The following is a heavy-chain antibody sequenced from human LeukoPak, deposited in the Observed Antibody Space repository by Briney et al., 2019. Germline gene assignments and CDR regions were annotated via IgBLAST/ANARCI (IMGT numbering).Heavy chain of an antibody. CDR3: ARVPEYYDSSGYHDY. D-gene: IGHD3-22*01. CDR1: GGSISNSSYY. J-gene: IGHJ4*02. V-gene: IGHV4-39*01. CDR2: IYYSGST. Sequence: PSETLSLTSTVSGGSISNSSYYWGCLRQPPGKGLEWNGSIYYSGSTYYNPSLKSRVTISVDTSKNQFSLKLSSVTAADTAVYYCARVPEYYDSSGYHDYWGQGTLVTVSS.